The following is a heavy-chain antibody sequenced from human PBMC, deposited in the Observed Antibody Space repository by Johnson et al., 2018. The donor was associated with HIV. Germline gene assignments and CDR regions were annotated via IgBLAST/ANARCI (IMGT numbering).Heavy chain of an antibody. CDR3: ASWSWGLRWSGFDI. CDR2: IWPDGSNR. D-gene: IGHD4-23*01. CDR1: GLILSGYG. Sequence: QVQLVESGGGVVQPGGSLRLSCAASGLILSGYGLHWVRQAPGKGLEWVAVIWPDGSNRYYADSVKGRFTISRDNSKNTLYLQMNSLRAEDTAVYYCASWSWGLRWSGFDIWGQGTMVTVSS. J-gene: IGHJ3*02. V-gene: IGHV3-33*01.